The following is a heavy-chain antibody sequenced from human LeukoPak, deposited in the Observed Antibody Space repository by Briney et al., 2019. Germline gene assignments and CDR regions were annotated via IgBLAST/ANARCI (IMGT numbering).Heavy chain of an antibody. CDR3: ARDFTPPHCTTPNCPRGGWFDP. Sequence: GASVKVSCKASAYTFTNYGISWVRQAPGQGLEWMGWINPNNGNTRYAEDLQGRVTMTTDISTSTAYMELRSLRPDDTAIYYCARDFTPPHCTTPNCPRGGWFDPWGQGTLVTVSS. J-gene: IGHJ5*02. V-gene: IGHV1-18*01. CDR1: AYTFTNYG. CDR2: INPNNGNT. D-gene: IGHD2-8*01.